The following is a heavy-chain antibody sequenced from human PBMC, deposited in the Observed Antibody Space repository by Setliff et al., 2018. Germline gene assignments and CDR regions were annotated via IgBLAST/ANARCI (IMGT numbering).Heavy chain of an antibody. J-gene: IGHJ4*02. CDR1: GLTFSGAW. CDR3: TTDPQWGH. CDR2: IKSKTDGETT. D-gene: IGHD1-26*01. Sequence: PGGSLRLSCAVSGLTFSGAWLNWVRQAPGKGLELVGRIKSKTDGETTDYVAPVKDRFTISRDDPKSTLYLQMNSLKIEDTAVYYCTTDPQWGHWGQGTLVTVSS. V-gene: IGHV3-15*07.